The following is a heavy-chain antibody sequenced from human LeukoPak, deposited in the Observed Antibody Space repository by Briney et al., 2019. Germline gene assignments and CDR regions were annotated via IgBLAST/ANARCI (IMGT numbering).Heavy chain of an antibody. V-gene: IGHV1-2*02. CDR2: INPKTGGT. CDR1: GYTFTDYF. Sequence: ASVKVPCKTSGYTFTDYFLHWIRQAPGQGLDWMGWINPKTGGTTYAQKFQGRVTMTRDTSISTGTMELTRLTSDDTAVYYCARAYEYGWFDPWGQGTLVTVSS. D-gene: IGHD3-16*01. J-gene: IGHJ5*02. CDR3: ARAYEYGWFDP.